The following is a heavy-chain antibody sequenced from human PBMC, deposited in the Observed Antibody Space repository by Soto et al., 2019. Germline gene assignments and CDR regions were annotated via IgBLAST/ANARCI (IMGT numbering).Heavy chain of an antibody. CDR1: GYTFTSYG. CDR3: ARPQYGELYYYDGMDV. CDR2: SSAYNGNT. J-gene: IGHJ6*02. D-gene: IGHD1-7*01. Sequence: QVQLVQSGAEVKKPGATVKVSCKASGYTFTSYGISWVRQAPGQGLEWMGWSSAYNGNTNYAQKLQGRVNMTTDTSTSTAYMELRSLRSDDTAVYYCARPQYGELYYYDGMDVWGQGTTVTVSS. V-gene: IGHV1-18*01.